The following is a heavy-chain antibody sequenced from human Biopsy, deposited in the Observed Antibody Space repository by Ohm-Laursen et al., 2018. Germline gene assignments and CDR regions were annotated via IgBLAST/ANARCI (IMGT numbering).Heavy chain of an antibody. V-gene: IGHV4-61*01. CDR1: GGSVSSGSYY. D-gene: IGHD5-12*01. J-gene: IGHJ3*02. Sequence: SQTLSLTWSVSGGSVSSGSYYWSWIRQPPGKGLEWIGYIYYSGSTSYNPSLKSRVTISVDTSRNQFSLKLSSVTAADTAVYYCAGRPWPNAFDIWGQGTMVTVSS. CDR2: IYYSGST. CDR3: AGRPWPNAFDI.